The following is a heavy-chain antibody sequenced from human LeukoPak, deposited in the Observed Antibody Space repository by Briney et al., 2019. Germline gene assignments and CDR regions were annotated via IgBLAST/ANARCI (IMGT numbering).Heavy chain of an antibody. CDR1: GFTFSNYG. J-gene: IGHJ4*02. Sequence: GGSLRLSCTASGFTFSNYGMHWVRQAPGKGLEWMATISYDGNNNYYAYSVKGRFTVSRDNSKNTLYLQMNSLRGEGTGVYYCARDRGGNEFDYWGQGTLVTVSS. V-gene: IGHV3-30*03. D-gene: IGHD4-23*01. CDR3: ARDRGGNEFDY. CDR2: ISYDGNNN.